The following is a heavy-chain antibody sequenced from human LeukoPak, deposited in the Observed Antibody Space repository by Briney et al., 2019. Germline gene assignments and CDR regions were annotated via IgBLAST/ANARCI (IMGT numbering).Heavy chain of an antibody. CDR1: GFTFSNYA. Sequence: GGSLRLSCAASGFTFSNYAMSWVRQAPGKGLEWVSGISGSGGRTYYADSVKGRFTVSRDNSKNTLYMQMNSLRAEDMAVYYCAKDKTHYYDSGGHYPKFDYWGQGTLVSVSS. CDR2: ISGSGGRT. D-gene: IGHD3-22*01. CDR3: AKDKTHYYDSGGHYPKFDY. V-gene: IGHV3-23*01. J-gene: IGHJ4*02.